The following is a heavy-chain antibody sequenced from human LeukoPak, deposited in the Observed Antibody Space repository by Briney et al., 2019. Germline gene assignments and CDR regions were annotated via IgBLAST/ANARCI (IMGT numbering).Heavy chain of an antibody. CDR2: IRYDGSNK. Sequence: PGGSLRLSCAASGFTFSSYGMHWVRQAPGKGLEWVAFIRYDGSNKYYADSVKGRFTISRDNSKNTLCLQMNSLRAEDTAVYYCAKPAGYSSSWYPNFDYWGQGTLVTVSS. J-gene: IGHJ4*02. D-gene: IGHD6-13*01. CDR1: GFTFSSYG. V-gene: IGHV3-30*02. CDR3: AKPAGYSSSWYPNFDY.